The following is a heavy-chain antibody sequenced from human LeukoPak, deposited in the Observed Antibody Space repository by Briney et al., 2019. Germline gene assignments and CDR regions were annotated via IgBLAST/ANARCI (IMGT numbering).Heavy chain of an antibody. CDR3: AKVYRSSSRDAFDV. CDR2: INHRGST. Sequence: SETVSLTCAVYGGSFSGYYWGWIRQPPGKGLEWMGEINHRGSTNYNSSLKSRVTISVDTPKNQFSLQLNSLTAADTAVYYCAKVYRSSSRDAFDVWGQGTMVTVSS. V-gene: IGHV4-34*01. CDR1: GGSFSGYY. J-gene: IGHJ3*01. D-gene: IGHD6-6*01.